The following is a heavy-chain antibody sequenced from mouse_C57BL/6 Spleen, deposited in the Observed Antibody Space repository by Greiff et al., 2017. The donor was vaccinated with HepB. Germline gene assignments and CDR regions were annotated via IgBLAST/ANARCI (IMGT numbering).Heavy chain of an antibody. CDR3: VRHPPYYGSSFYAMDY. J-gene: IGHJ4*01. D-gene: IGHD1-1*01. CDR1: GFSFNTYA. Sequence: VQLQQSGGGLVQPKGSLKLSCAASGFSFNTYAMNWVRQAPGKGLEWVARIRSKSNNYATYYADSVKDRFTISRDDSESMLYLQMNNLKTEDTAMYYCVRHPPYYGSSFYAMDYWGQGTSVTVSS. CDR2: IRSKSNNYAT. V-gene: IGHV10-1*01.